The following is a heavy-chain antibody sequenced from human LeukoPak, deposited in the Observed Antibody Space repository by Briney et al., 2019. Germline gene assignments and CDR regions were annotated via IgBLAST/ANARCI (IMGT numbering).Heavy chain of an antibody. V-gene: IGHV3-21*01. J-gene: IGHJ4*02. CDR1: GFTFSTYR. Sequence: PGGSLRLSCAVSGFTFSTYRMHWVRQAPGKGLMWVSSISCGSRYIYYADSVTGRCTISRDNAQNSLYLQLNSLRAEDTAVYYCARDSAGVGVDFDYWGQGTLVTVSS. CDR3: ARDSAGVGVDFDY. D-gene: IGHD1-26*01. CDR2: ISCGSRYI.